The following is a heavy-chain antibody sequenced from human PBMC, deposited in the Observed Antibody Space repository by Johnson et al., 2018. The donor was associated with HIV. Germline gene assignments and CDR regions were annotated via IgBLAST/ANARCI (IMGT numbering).Heavy chain of an antibody. J-gene: IGHJ3*02. CDR1: GFTFSDYY. D-gene: IGHD1-26*01. CDR3: ARDRLREGYAFDI. Sequence: QVQLVESGGGLVKPGGSLRLSCAASGFTFSDYYMSWIRQAPGKGLEWVSYISSSGNSMYYADSVKGRFTISRDNAKNSLYLQMNILRAEDTALYYCARDRLREGYAFDIWGQGTMVTVSS. CDR2: ISSSGNSM. V-gene: IGHV3-11*01.